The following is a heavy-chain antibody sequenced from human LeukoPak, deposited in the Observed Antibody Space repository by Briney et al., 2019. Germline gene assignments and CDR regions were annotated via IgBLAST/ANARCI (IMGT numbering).Heavy chain of an antibody. CDR1: GYTFIDYY. CDR2: INPNSGVT. V-gene: IGHV1-2*02. D-gene: IGHD2-15*01. Sequence: ASVKVSCKASGYTFIDYYLQWVRQAPGQGLEWVGWINPNSGVTNYAQKFQGRVTMTRDTSITTAYMELSRLKSDDTAVYYCATVRDIVVGGGPYYFDYWGQGTLVTVSS. CDR3: ATVRDIVVGGGPYYFDY. J-gene: IGHJ4*02.